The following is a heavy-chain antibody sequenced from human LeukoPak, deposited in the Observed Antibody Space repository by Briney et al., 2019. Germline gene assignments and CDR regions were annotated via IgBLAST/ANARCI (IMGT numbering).Heavy chain of an antibody. CDR3: ARDSLRYCSGDSCYYNY. V-gene: IGHV3-7*01. J-gene: IGHJ4*02. CDR2: IKHDGSEK. Sequence: GGSLRLSCAASGFTLSSHDMYWVRQAPGKGLEWVANIKHDGSEKYYVDSVKGRFTISRDNAKNSLYLQMNSLRAEDTAVYSCARDSLRYCSGDSCYYNYWGQGTLVTVSS. CDR1: GFTLSSHD. D-gene: IGHD2-15*01.